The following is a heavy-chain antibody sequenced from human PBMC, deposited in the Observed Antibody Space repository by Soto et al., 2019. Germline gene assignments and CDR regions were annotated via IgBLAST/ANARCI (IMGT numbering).Heavy chain of an antibody. D-gene: IGHD3-16*01. CDR1: GGSISTYY. J-gene: IGHJ3*02. CDR3: ARDAGGRGNGAFDI. Sequence: LSLTCTVSGGSISTYYWSWMRQPPGKGLEWIGYIYYSGSTNSNPSLKGRVTISEDTSKNQLSLKLSSVTAADTAVYFCARDAGGRGNGAFDIWGQGTMVTVSS. V-gene: IGHV4-59*01. CDR2: IYYSGST.